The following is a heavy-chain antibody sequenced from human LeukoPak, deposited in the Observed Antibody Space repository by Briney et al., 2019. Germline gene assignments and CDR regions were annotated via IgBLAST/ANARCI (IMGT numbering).Heavy chain of an antibody. D-gene: IGHD3-10*01. V-gene: IGHV1-8*03. CDR3: ARGRPLYYYGSGSPTDY. CDR2: MNPNSGNT. CDR1: GYTFTSNY. J-gene: IGHJ4*02. Sequence: AASVKVSCKAFGYTFTSNYMHWVRQATGQGLEWMGWMNPNSGNTGYAQKFQGRVTITRNTSISTAYMELSSLRSEDTAVYYCARGRPLYYYGSGSPTDYWGQGTLVTVSS.